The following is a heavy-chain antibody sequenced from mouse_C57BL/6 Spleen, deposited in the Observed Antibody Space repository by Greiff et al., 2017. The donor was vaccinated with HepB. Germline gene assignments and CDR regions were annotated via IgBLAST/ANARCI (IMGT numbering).Heavy chain of an antibody. V-gene: IGHV5-4*01. CDR1: GFTFSSYA. J-gene: IGHJ4*01. Sequence: EVQGVESGGGLVKPGGSLKLSCAASGFTFSSYAMSWVRQTPEKRLEWVATISDGGSYTYYPDNVKGRFTISRDNAKNNLYLQMSHLKSEDTAMYYCAGAGGGGRDFYYAMDYWGQGTSVTVSS. CDR2: ISDGGSYT. CDR3: AGAGGGGRDFYYAMDY.